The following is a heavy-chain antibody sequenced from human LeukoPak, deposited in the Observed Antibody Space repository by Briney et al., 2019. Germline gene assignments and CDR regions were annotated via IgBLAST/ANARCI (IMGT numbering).Heavy chain of an antibody. J-gene: IGHJ4*02. CDR3: ARWNYDSSGYRGDY. CDR2: IYYSGST. V-gene: IGHV4-59*08. Sequence: SETLSLTCTVSGGSISTYYWSWIRQPPGKGLEWIGYIYYSGSTNYNPSLKSRITISVDTSKNQFSLKLSSVTAADTAVYYCARWNYDSSGYRGDYWGQGTLVTVSS. D-gene: IGHD3-22*01. CDR1: GGSISTYY.